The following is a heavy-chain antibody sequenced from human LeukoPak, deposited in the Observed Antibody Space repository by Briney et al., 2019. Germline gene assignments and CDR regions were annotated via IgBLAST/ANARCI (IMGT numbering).Heavy chain of an antibody. Sequence: GASVKVSCKASGYTFTSYGISWVRQSPGQGLEWMGWISAYNGNTNYAQKLQGRVTMTTDTSTSTAYMELRSLRSDDTAVYYCARVVLRLDILTGYYIGPRVGLFDYWGQGTLVTVSS. CDR2: ISAYNGNT. D-gene: IGHD3-9*01. CDR3: ARVVLRLDILTGYYIGPRVGLFDY. CDR1: GYTFTSYG. V-gene: IGHV1-18*01. J-gene: IGHJ4*02.